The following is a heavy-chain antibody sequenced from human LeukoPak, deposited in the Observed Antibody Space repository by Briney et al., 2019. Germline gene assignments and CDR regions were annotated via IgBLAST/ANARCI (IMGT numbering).Heavy chain of an antibody. CDR2: VYYSGIT. CDR1: GGSVNNNAYY. D-gene: IGHD3-22*01. J-gene: IGHJ3*01. Sequence: SETLSLTCTVSGGSVNNNAYYWGWVRQPPGKGLEYIGNVYYSGITYYNPSLQSRVTISVDTSNNQFSLKLSSVTAADTAVYYCARDHRGDRAFDVWGQGTMVTVSS. CDR3: ARDHRGDRAFDV. V-gene: IGHV4-39*02.